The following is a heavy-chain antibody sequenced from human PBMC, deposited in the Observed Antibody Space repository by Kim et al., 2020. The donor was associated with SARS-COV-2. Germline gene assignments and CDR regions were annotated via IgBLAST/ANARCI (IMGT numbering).Heavy chain of an antibody. CDR3: AGGDFGPHRFYY. J-gene: IGHJ4*02. D-gene: IGHD3-3*01. V-gene: IGHV4-59*01. Sequence: SETLSLTCTVSGGSIRNYYWSWIRQPPGGGLEWIGYIFYSGTTNYNPSLKSRVTISVDMSKSHFSLKLSSVTAADTAVYYCAGGDFGPHRFYYWGQGTL. CDR2: IFYSGTT. CDR1: GGSIRNYY.